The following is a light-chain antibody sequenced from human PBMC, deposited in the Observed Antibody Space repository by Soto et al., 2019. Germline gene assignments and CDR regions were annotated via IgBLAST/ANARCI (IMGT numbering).Light chain of an antibody. CDR2: EVS. Sequence: QSVLTQPASVSGSPGQSITISCTGTSSDVGAYTRVSWYQQHPGKAPKLLIYEVSYRPSGVSNRFSGSKSGNTASLTISGLQAEDEADYYCNSYTNYNTRASVFGTGTKVTVL. CDR1: SSDVGAYTR. J-gene: IGLJ1*01. V-gene: IGLV2-14*01. CDR3: NSYTNYNTRASV.